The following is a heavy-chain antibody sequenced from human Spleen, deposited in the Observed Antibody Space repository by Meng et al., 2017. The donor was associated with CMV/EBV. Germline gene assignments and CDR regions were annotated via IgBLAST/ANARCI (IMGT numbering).Heavy chain of an antibody. CDR2: INHSRST. CDR1: GGSLSGYD. V-gene: IGHV4-34*01. J-gene: IGHJ5*02. CDR3: ARGILWELPLKFWFDP. Sequence: QRRTQGWGAGRLKPSEALSLTCAVYGGSLSGYDWSWIRQTPGKGLEWIGEINHSRSTNSNPSLKSRVTISVDTSKNQFSLKLSSVTAADTAVYYCARGILWELPLKFWFDPWGQGTLVTVSS. D-gene: IGHD1-26*01.